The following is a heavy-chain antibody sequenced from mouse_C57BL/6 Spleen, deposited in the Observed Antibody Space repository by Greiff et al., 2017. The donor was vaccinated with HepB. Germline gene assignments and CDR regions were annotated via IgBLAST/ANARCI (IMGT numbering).Heavy chain of an antibody. Sequence: VQLQQPGAELVMPGASVKLSCKASGYTFTSYWMHWVKQRPGQGLEWIGEIDPSDSYTNYNQKFKGKSTLTVDKSSSTAYMQLSSLTSEDSAVYYCARGRSTMITTPYYAMDYWGQGTSVTVSS. D-gene: IGHD2-4*01. CDR2: IDPSDSYT. V-gene: IGHV1-69*01. CDR1: GYTFTSYW. J-gene: IGHJ4*01. CDR3: ARGRSTMITTPYYAMDY.